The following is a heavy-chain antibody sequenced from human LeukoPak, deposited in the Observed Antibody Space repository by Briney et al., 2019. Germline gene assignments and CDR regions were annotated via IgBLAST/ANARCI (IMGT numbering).Heavy chain of an antibody. D-gene: IGHD6-13*01. J-gene: IGHJ3*02. Sequence: GGSLRLSCAASGFTFNNYIMNWVRQAPGKGLEWVSSISSSSDYIYYADSVKGRFTISRDNAKNSLYLQMNSLRAEDMAVYYCARLISSSWNDAFDIWGQGTMVIVSS. CDR3: ARLISSSWNDAFDI. CDR2: ISSSSDYI. CDR1: GFTFNNYI. V-gene: IGHV3-21*01.